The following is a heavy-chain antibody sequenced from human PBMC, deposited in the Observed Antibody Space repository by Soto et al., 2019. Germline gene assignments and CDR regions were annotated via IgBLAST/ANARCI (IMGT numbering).Heavy chain of an antibody. CDR1: GFTFSTYP. J-gene: IGHJ3*02. V-gene: IGHV3-23*01. Sequence: GGSLRLSCAASGFTFSTYPMSWVRQAPGKGLEWVSGISGSGISTYYTDSVRGRFTISRENAKNSLYLQMNSLRAGDTAVYYCARSYYYDSSGPDAFDIWGQGTMVTVSS. D-gene: IGHD3-22*01. CDR2: ISGSGIST. CDR3: ARSYYYDSSGPDAFDI.